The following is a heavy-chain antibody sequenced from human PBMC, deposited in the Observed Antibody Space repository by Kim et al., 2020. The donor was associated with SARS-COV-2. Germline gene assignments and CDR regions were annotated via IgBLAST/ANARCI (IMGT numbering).Heavy chain of an antibody. Sequence: ASVKVSCKTSGNSFIGYYMHWVRQAPGQGLEWMGMINPDGGTARYSENFQGRGTLTRDTATQTVYMELHSLSSEDTAVYFCAREKYGAGKKYGMDVWGQG. CDR1: GNSFIGYY. D-gene: IGHD3-10*01. J-gene: IGHJ6*02. CDR2: INPDGGTA. CDR3: AREKYGAGKKYGMDV. V-gene: IGHV1-46*01.